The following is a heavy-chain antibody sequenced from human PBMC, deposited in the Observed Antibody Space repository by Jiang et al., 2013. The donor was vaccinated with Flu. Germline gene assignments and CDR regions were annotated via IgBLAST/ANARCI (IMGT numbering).Heavy chain of an antibody. Sequence: QSGSELKPPGASVKVSCKASGYIFTSYPLNWVRQAPGQGLEWVGGINPMTGNPTYAEAFTGRFVFSLDTSVNTAFLQISSLQAEDTAIYYCARDSPPQFGTYFFGMDVWGQGTTVTVSS. D-gene: IGHD3-10*01. V-gene: IGHV7-4-1*02. CDR1: GYIFTSYP. CDR3: ARDSPPQFGTYFFGMDV. J-gene: IGHJ6*02. CDR2: INPMTGNP.